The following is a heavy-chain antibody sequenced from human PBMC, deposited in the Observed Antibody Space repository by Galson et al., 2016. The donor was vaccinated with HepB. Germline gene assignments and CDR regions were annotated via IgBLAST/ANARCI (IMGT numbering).Heavy chain of an antibody. CDR1: GFTFNSYW. V-gene: IGHV3-7*03. CDR2: IKQDGREK. Sequence: SLRLSCAASGFTFNSYWMAWVRQAPGNGLEWVANIKQDGREKYYVDSVKGRFTISRDNAKNSLYLQMNSLRVEDTAVYYCACPTGGNWTDYWGQGTLVTVSS. J-gene: IGHJ4*02. D-gene: IGHD1-1*01. CDR3: ACPTGGNWTDY.